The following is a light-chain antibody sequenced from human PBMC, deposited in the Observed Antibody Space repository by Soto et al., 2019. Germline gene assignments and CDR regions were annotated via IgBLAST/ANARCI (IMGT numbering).Light chain of an antibody. CDR1: QSVSSNS. V-gene: IGKV3-20*01. CDR2: GTS. Sequence: EIVLTQSTGSLSLSPGESATLSSRASQSVSSNSLAWYRRNPGQPPSLLIYGTSTRATDIPRRFSGSGSGTDFTLTITRLEPEDFAVYFCQQYGDSPPTFGQGTKVEVK. J-gene: IGKJ1*01. CDR3: QQYGDSPPT.